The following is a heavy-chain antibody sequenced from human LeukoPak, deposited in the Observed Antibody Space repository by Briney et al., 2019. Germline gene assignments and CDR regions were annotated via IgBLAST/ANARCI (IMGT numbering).Heavy chain of an antibody. J-gene: IGHJ6*04. CDR1: GFTFSSYS. D-gene: IGHD1-26*01. CDR3: ARDPRGERELYYYYGMDV. Sequence: GGSLRLSCAASGFTFSSYSMDWVRQAPGKGLEWVSSISSSSSYIYYADSVKGRFTISRDNAKNSLYLQMNSLRAEDTAVYYCARDPRGERELYYYYGMDVWGKGTTVTVSS. V-gene: IGHV3-21*01. CDR2: ISSSSSYI.